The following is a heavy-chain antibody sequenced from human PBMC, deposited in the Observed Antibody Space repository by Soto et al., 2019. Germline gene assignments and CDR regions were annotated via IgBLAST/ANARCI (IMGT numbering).Heavy chain of an antibody. CDR3: AKDLVSALSGKDYHYGLAS. Sequence: GALRLSCAASVFPLRDYAMSWVRQAPGKGLQWVSVISSRGCDTYYADAVTGRFTISRDNSKTTMSLQMSSLRAEDTAIYFFAKDLVSALSGKDYHYGLASRVPVNTVTVSA. V-gene: IGHV3-23*01. J-gene: IGHJ6*01. CDR2: ISSRGCDT. CDR1: VFPLRDYA. D-gene: IGHD3-9*01.